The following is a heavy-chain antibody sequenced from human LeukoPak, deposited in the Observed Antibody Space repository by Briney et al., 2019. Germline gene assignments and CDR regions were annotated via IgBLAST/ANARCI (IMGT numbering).Heavy chain of an antibody. J-gene: IGHJ4*02. CDR1: GFTFSSYG. D-gene: IGHD1-26*01. CDR3: ARADSGSYYYFDY. Sequence: GRSLRLSCAASGFTFSSYGMHWVRQAPGKGLEWVAVIWYDGSNKYYADSVKGRFTISRDNSKNTLYLQTNSLRAEDTAVYYCARADSGSYYYFDYWGQGTLVTVSS. CDR2: IWYDGSNK. V-gene: IGHV3-33*01.